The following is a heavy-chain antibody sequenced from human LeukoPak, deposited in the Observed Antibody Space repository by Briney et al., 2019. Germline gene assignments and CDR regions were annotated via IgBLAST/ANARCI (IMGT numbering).Heavy chain of an antibody. CDR2: FDPEDGET. Sequence: ASVKVSCKASGYTFTSYYMHWVRQAPGKGLEWMGGFDPEDGETIYAQKFQGRVTMTEDTSTDTAYMELSSLRSEDTAVYYCATLFSGSYVHWGQGTLVTVSS. CDR3: ATLFSGSYVH. CDR1: GYTFTSYY. D-gene: IGHD1-26*01. V-gene: IGHV1-24*01. J-gene: IGHJ4*02.